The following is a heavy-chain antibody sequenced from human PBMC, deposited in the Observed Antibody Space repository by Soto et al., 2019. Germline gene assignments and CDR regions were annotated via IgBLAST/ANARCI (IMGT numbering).Heavy chain of an antibody. CDR1: GFTFSSYG. CDR2: IWYDGSNK. J-gene: IGHJ6*02. Sequence: GGSLRLSCAASGFTFSSYGMHWVRQAPGKGLEWVAVIWYDGSNKYYADSVKGRFTISRDNSKNTLYLQMNSLRAEDTAVYYCARDYYGSGSYPYGMDVWGQGTTVTVS. CDR3: ARDYYGSGSYPYGMDV. V-gene: IGHV3-33*01. D-gene: IGHD3-10*01.